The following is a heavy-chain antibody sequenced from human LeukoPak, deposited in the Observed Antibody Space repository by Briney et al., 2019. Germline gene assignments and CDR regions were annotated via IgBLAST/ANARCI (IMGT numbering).Heavy chain of an antibody. CDR3: AREGEYCTGGDILCPPYYMDV. D-gene: IGHD2-8*02. V-gene: IGHV4-34*01. Sequence: PSETLSLTCAVYGGSFSGYYWSWIRQPPGKGLEWIGEINHSGSTNYNPSLKSRVTISVDTSKNQFSLKLSSVTAADTAVYYCAREGEYCTGGDILCPPYYMDVWGKGTTVTVSS. J-gene: IGHJ6*03. CDR2: INHSGST. CDR1: GGSFSGYY.